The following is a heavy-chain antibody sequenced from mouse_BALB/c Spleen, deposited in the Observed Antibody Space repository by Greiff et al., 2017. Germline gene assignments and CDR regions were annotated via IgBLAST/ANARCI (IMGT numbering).Heavy chain of an antibody. CDR1: GFTFSSYA. Sequence: EVKVVESGGGLVKPGGSLKLSCAASGFTFSSYAMSWVRQSPEKRLEWVAEISSGGSYTYYPDTVTGRFTISRDNAKNTLYLEMSSLRSEDTAMYYCANNDGYYGFAYWGQGTLVTVSA. CDR3: ANNDGYYGFAY. J-gene: IGHJ3*01. V-gene: IGHV5-9-4*01. D-gene: IGHD2-3*01. CDR2: ISSGGSYT.